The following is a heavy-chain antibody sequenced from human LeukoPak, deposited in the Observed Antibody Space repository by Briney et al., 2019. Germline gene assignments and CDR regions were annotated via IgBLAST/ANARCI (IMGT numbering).Heavy chain of an antibody. D-gene: IGHD1-26*01. V-gene: IGHV3-64*01. CDR1: GFTFSSYA. J-gene: IGHJ4*02. Sequence: GGSLRLSCAASGFTFSSYAMHWVRQAPGKGLEYVSAISSNGGSTYYANSVKGRFTIPRDNSKNTLYLQMGSLRAEDMAVYYCARVNSGSYDYWGQGTLVTVSS. CDR3: ARVNSGSYDY. CDR2: ISSNGGST.